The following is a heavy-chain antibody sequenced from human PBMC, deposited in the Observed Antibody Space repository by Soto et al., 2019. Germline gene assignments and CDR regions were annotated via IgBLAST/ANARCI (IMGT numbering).Heavy chain of an antibody. CDR1: GGSVSSSSYY. Sequence: SETLSLTCTVPGGSVSSSSYYWGWVRQPPGKGLEWIGGVYYSGSTYYNPSLESRVTISVDKSKNQFSLKLMSLSAADTAVYYCGRLEGLATISYYFDYWGQGALVTVSS. J-gene: IGHJ4*02. D-gene: IGHD3-9*01. V-gene: IGHV4-39*01. CDR3: GRLEGLATISYYFDY. CDR2: VYYSGST.